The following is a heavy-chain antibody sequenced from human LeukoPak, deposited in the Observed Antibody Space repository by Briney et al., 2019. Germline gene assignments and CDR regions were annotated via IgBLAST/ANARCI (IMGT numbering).Heavy chain of an antibody. J-gene: IGHJ5*02. D-gene: IGHD3-10*01. CDR2: ISGSGGST. V-gene: IGHV3-23*01. CDR1: GFTFSSYA. CDR3: AKGFGAYGSGREFDP. Sequence: PGGSLRLSCAASGFTFSSYAMSWVRQAPGKGLEWVLAISGSGGSTYYADSVKGRFTISRDNSKNTLYLQVNSLRAEDTAVYYCAKGFGAYGSGREFDPWGQGTLVTVSS.